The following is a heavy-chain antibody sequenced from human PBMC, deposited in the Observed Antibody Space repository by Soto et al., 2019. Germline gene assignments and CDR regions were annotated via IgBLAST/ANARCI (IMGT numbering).Heavy chain of an antibody. Sequence: EVQLVQSGAEVKKSGESLKISCKGSGYSFSTNWIGWVRQMPGKGLEWMGIIYPGDSDTRYSPSFEGQVAISADKSINTAYLQWSSLKASDTAMYYCARHSGIVADGTDWGQGTLVTVSS. D-gene: IGHD6-13*01. CDR2: IYPGDSDT. J-gene: IGHJ1*01. CDR1: GYSFSTNW. CDR3: ARHSGIVADGTD. V-gene: IGHV5-51*01.